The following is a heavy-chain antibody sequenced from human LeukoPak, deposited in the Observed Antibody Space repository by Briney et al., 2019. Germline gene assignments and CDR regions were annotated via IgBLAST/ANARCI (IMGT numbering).Heavy chain of an antibody. V-gene: IGHV3-21*01. CDR3: ASYTMVRGVVPG. J-gene: IGHJ4*02. CDR2: ISSSSYI. Sequence: GGSLRLSCAASGFTFSSYSMNWVRQAPGKGLEWVSSISSSSYIYYADSVKGRFTISRDNAKNSLYLQMNSLRAEDTAVYYCASYTMVRGVVPGWGQGTLVTVSS. D-gene: IGHD3-10*01. CDR1: GFTFSSYS.